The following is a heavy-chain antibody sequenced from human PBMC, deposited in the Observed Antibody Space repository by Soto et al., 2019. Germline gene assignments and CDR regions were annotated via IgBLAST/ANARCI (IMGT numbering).Heavy chain of an antibody. Sequence: PSETLSLTCTVSGGSISSGDYYWSWIRQPPGKGLEWIGYIYYSGSTYYNPSLKSRVTISVDTSKNQFSLKLSSVTAADTAVYYCARTIYYYDSSGPGLDVWGQGTTVTVSS. J-gene: IGHJ6*02. V-gene: IGHV4-30-4*01. CDR3: ARTIYYYDSSGPGLDV. CDR2: IYYSGST. CDR1: GGSISSGDYY. D-gene: IGHD3-22*01.